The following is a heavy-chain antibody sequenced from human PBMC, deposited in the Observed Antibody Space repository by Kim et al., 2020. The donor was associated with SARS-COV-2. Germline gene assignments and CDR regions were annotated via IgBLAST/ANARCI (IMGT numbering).Heavy chain of an antibody. CDR3: AKDHAYYYDSSGCFDY. D-gene: IGHD3-22*01. CDR2: ISYDGSNK. V-gene: IGHV3-30*18. CDR1: GFTFSSYC. Sequence: GGSLRLSCAASGFTFSSYCMHWVRQAPGKGLEWVAFISYDGSNKYYADSVKGRFTISRDNSKNTLYLQMNSLRAEDTAVYYCAKDHAYYYDSSGCFDYWGQGTLVTVSS. J-gene: IGHJ4*02.